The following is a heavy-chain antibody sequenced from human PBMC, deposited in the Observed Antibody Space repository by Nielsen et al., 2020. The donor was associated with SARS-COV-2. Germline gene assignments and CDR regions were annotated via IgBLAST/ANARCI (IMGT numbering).Heavy chain of an antibody. CDR1: GFTFSSHW. Sequence: GGSLRLSCVASGFTFSSHWMHWVRQVPGKGLEWVSSIGTTGDKTFYADSVKGRFTISRDNSKNTLYLQLNSLRAEDTAVFYCAKISGSQRHYFDFWGQGALVTVSS. V-gene: IGHV3-23*01. J-gene: IGHJ4*02. D-gene: IGHD1-26*01. CDR2: IGTTGDKT. CDR3: AKISGSQRHYFDF.